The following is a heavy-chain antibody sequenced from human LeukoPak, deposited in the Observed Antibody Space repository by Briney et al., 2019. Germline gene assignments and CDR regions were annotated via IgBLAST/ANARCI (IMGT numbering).Heavy chain of an antibody. CDR2: ISASGST. V-gene: IGHV3-23*01. J-gene: IGHJ4*02. D-gene: IGHD2-2*01. CDR1: GFTFSSYA. Sequence: GGSLRLSCAASGFTFSSYAMNWVRQTPGKGLEGVSAISASGSTYYGDPVKGRFTISRDNSKNTLYLQMDSLRAEDTAVYYCAKDRNIEYCSGTSCLGPFDYWGQGTLVTVSS. CDR3: AKDRNIEYCSGTSCLGPFDY.